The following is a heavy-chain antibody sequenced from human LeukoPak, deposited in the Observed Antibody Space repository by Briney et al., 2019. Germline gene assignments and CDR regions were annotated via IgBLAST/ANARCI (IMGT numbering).Heavy chain of an antibody. D-gene: IGHD3-9*01. CDR3: ARATNYDILTGYYTWWFDP. Sequence: SETLSLTCTDSGGSISSYYWSWIRQPPGKGLEWIGYIHYSGSTNHNPSLKSRVTISVDRSKNQFSLKLSSVTAADTAVYYCARATNYDILTGYYTWWFDPWGQGTLVTVSS. J-gene: IGHJ5*02. CDR1: GGSISSYY. V-gene: IGHV4-59*12. CDR2: IHYSGST.